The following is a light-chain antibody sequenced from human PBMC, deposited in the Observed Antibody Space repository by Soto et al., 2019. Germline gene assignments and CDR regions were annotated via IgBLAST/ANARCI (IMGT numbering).Light chain of an antibody. Sequence: QSALTLPPSASGSPGQSVTISCTGTSSDVGGYNYVSWYQQHPGKAPKLMIYEVSKRPSGVPDRFSGSKSGNTASLTVSGLQAEDEADYYCSSYAGSNKRVVFGGGTKLTVL. CDR2: EVS. J-gene: IGLJ2*01. CDR1: SSDVGGYNY. V-gene: IGLV2-8*01. CDR3: SSYAGSNKRVV.